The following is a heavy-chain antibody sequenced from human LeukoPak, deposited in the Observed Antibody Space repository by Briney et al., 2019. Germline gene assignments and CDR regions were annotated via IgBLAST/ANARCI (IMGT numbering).Heavy chain of an antibody. Sequence: GGSLRLSCGASGFTFSSYWMSWVRQAPGKGLEWVANIKQDGSEKYYVDSVKGRFTISRDNAKNSLHLQMNSLRAEDTAVYYCARNSGTNPWGQGTLVTVSS. V-gene: IGHV3-7*01. CDR3: ARNSGTNP. D-gene: IGHD1-26*01. CDR2: IKQDGSEK. CDR1: GFTFSSYW. J-gene: IGHJ5*02.